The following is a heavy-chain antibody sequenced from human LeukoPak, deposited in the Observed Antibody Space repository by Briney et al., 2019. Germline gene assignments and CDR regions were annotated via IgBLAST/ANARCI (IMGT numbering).Heavy chain of an antibody. Sequence: GGSLRLSCAASGFTFSSYAMSWVRQAPGKGLEWVSAISGSGGSTYYADSVKGRFTISRDNSKNTLYLQMNSLRAEDTAVYYCATDPSLWVWFDPWGQGTLVTVSS. D-gene: IGHD6-13*01. CDR1: GFTFSSYA. V-gene: IGHV3-23*01. J-gene: IGHJ5*02. CDR3: ATDPSLWVWFDP. CDR2: ISGSGGST.